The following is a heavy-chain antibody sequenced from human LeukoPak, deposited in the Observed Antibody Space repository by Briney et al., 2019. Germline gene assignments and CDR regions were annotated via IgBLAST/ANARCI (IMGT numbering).Heavy chain of an antibody. CDR3: ARLGAAAYYPFDY. V-gene: IGHV4-4*07. CDR1: GDSINSNY. CDR2: IYSSGST. J-gene: IGHJ4*02. Sequence: SETLSLTCTVSGDSINSNYWSWLRQPAGKGLDWIGRIYSSGSTNYNPSLKSRVAMSVDTSKNQFSLKLSSVTAADTAVYYCARLGAAAYYPFDYWGQGSLVTVSS. D-gene: IGHD6-13*01.